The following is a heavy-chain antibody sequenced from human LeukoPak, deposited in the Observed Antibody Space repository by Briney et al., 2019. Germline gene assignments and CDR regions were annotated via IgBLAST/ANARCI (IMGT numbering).Heavy chain of an antibody. V-gene: IGHV3-23*01. D-gene: IGHD3-22*01. CDR3: AKENYYDSSGYSFGDAFDI. J-gene: IGHJ3*02. CDR2: ISGSGGST. CDR1: GFTFSSYA. Sequence: GGSLRLSCAASGFTFSSYAMSWVRQAPGKGLEWVSAISGSGGSTYYADSVKGRFTISRDNSKNTLYLQMNSLRAEVTAVYYCAKENYYDSSGYSFGDAFDIWGQGTMVTVSS.